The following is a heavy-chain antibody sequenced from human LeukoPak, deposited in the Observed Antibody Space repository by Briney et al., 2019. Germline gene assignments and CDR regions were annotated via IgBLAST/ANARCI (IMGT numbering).Heavy chain of an antibody. CDR3: VKHSAPVLAAARFDY. D-gene: IGHD2-2*01. CDR2: IKQNGREK. Sequence: GGSLRLSCAASGFTFSSYWMNWVRQAPGKGLEWVANIKQNGREKYYVDSVKGRFTISRDNSKNTLYLQMNSLRAEDTALYYCVKHSAPVLAAARFDYWGQGNLVTVSS. J-gene: IGHJ4*02. CDR1: GFTFSSYW. V-gene: IGHV3-7*03.